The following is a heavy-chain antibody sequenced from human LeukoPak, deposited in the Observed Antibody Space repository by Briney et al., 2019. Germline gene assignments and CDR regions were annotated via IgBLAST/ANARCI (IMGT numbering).Heavy chain of an antibody. V-gene: IGHV4-59*01. CDR3: AGDGYKTNWYSAL. CDR2: IYYSGRT. D-gene: IGHD5-24*01. CDR1: GGSISSYY. J-gene: IGHJ2*01. Sequence: AETLSLTCTVSGGSISSYYWSWIRQPPGKGLEWVGDIYYSGRTNYNPALNGRGTISVDTAKNQCSLKLGSVTAADTAVYYCAGDGYKTNWYSALWGRGTLVTVSS.